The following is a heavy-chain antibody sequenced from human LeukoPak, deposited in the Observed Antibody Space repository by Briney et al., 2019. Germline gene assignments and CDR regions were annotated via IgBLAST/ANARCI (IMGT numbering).Heavy chain of an antibody. CDR1: GFTFSSYW. V-gene: IGHV3-7*01. D-gene: IGHD1-14*01. J-gene: IGHJ4*02. Sequence: PGGSLRLSCAASGFTFSSYWRSWVSQAPGKGLEWVANIKQDGSEKYYVDSVKGRFTISRDNAKNSLYLQMNSLRAEDTAVYYCPITTGLYWGQGTLVTVSS. CDR3: PITTGLY. CDR2: IKQDGSEK.